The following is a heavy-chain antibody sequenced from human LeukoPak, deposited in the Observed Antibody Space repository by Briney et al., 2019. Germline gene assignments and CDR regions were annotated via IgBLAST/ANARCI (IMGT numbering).Heavy chain of an antibody. V-gene: IGHV4-4*07. CDR3: ARSIAARLWYYMDV. CDR1: GGSISSYY. J-gene: IGHJ6*03. CDR2: IYTSGST. Sequence: PSETLSLTRTVSGGSISSYYWSWIRQPAGKGLEWIGRIYTSGSTNYNPSLKSRVTMSVDTSKNQFSLKLSSVTAADTAVYYCARSIAARLWYYMDVWGKGTTVTVSS. D-gene: IGHD6-6*01.